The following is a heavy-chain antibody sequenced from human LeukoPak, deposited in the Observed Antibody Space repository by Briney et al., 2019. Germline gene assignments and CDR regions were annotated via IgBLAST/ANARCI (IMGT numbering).Heavy chain of an antibody. D-gene: IGHD3-16*02. CDR3: ARERLGELSYHDY. Sequence: GGSLRLSCAASGFTFSSYAMHWVRQAPGKGLEWVAVISYDGSNKYYADSVKGRFTISRDNSKNTLYLQMNSLRAEDTAVYYCARERLGELSYHDYWGQGTLVTVSS. V-gene: IGHV3-30-3*01. CDR1: GFTFSSYA. CDR2: ISYDGSNK. J-gene: IGHJ4*02.